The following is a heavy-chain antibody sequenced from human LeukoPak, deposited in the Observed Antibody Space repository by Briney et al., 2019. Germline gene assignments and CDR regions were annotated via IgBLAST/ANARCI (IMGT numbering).Heavy chain of an antibody. CDR3: AKYFYGSGTYIIYFDY. D-gene: IGHD3-10*01. V-gene: IGHV3-30*18. CDR2: ISYDGNDK. CDR1: GFTFSSYG. Sequence: PGGSLRLSCAASGFTFSSYGMHWVRQAPGKGLEGVAIISYDGNDKYYADSVKGRFTISRDNSKISLYLQMNSLRAEDTAVYYCAKYFYGSGTYIIYFDYWGQGTLVTVSS. J-gene: IGHJ4*02.